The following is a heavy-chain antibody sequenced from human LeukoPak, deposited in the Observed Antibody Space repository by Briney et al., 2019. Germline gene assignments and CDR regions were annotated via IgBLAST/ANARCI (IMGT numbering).Heavy chain of an antibody. CDR3: ARETYYYDSSGYDNFDY. V-gene: IGHV3-30-3*01. CDR2: ISYDGSNK. J-gene: IGHJ4*02. Sequence: PGRSLRLSCAAPGLTFSSYAMHWVRQAPGKGLEWVAVISYDGSNKYYADSVKGRFTISRDNSKNTLYLQMNSLRAEDTAVYYCARETYYYDSSGYDNFDYWGQGTLVTVSS. CDR1: GLTFSSYA. D-gene: IGHD3-22*01.